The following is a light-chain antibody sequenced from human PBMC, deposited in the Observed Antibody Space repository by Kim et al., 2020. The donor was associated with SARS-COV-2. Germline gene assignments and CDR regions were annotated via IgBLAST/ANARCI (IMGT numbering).Light chain of an antibody. V-gene: IGLV3-9*01. CDR2: RDN. J-gene: IGLJ2*01. CDR1: NIGTKN. CDR3: QVWHIRPV. Sequence: SYELTQPPSVSVALGQTARITCGGNNIGTKNVHWYQRRPGQAPVLVIYRDNNRPSGIPERFSGSNSGNTATLIISRAQAGDEADYYCQVWHIRPVFGGGTQLTVL.